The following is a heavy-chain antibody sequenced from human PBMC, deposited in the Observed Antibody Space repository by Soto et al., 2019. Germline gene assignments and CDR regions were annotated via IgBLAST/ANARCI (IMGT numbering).Heavy chain of an antibody. CDR1: GFTFSSYE. D-gene: IGHD3-16*01. CDR3: TSDTFGLRDT. CDR2: ISSSGSTI. V-gene: IGHV3-48*03. J-gene: IGHJ5*02. Sequence: AGGSLRLSCAASGFTFSSYEMNWVRQAPGKGLEWVSYISSSGSTIYYADSVKGRFTISRDNAKNSLYLQMNSLRAEDTAVYYCTSDTFGLRDTWGQGTLVTVSS.